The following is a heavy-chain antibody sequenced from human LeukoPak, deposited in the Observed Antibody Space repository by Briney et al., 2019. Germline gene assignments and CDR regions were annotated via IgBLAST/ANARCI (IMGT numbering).Heavy chain of an antibody. Sequence: GGSLRLSCAVSGFTFSSYAMSWVRQAPGKGLEWVSGIDGSAGSTYYADSVKGRFTISRDNSKDTLYLQMHSLRAEDTAVYYCAELGITMIGGVWGKGTTVTISS. J-gene: IGHJ6*04. CDR1: GFTFSSYA. CDR2: IDGSAGST. CDR3: AELGITMIGGV. V-gene: IGHV3-23*01. D-gene: IGHD3-10*02.